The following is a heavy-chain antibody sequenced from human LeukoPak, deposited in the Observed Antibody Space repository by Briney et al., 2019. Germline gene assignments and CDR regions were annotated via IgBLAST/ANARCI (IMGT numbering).Heavy chain of an antibody. Sequence: SETLSLTCTVSGGSISSYYWSWIRQPAGKGLEWIGRIYTSGSTNYNPSLKSRVTMSVDTSKNQFSLKLSSVTAADTAVYYCARVKWLRSGGLFDYWGQGTLVTVSS. CDR1: GGSISSYY. V-gene: IGHV4-4*07. J-gene: IGHJ4*02. CDR2: IYTSGST. D-gene: IGHD5-12*01. CDR3: ARVKWLRSGGLFDY.